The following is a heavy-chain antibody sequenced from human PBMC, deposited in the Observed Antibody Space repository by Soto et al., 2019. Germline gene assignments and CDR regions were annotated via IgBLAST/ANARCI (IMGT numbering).Heavy chain of an antibody. CDR1: GYTFTTYA. Sequence: QVQLVQSGAEVKKPGASVKVSCKASGYTFTTYAIHWVRQAPGQRLEWMGWINAGNGNTKYSQKFQGRVTITRDTCASAAYIELSSLRSEHTAVYYCARSPGGYLDWFDPWGQGTLVTVSS. D-gene: IGHD5-18*01. CDR2: INAGNGNT. V-gene: IGHV1-3*01. J-gene: IGHJ5*02. CDR3: ARSPGGYLDWFDP.